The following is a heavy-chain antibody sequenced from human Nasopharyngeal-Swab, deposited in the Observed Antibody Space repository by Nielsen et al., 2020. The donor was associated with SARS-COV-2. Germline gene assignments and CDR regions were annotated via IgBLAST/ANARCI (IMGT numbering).Heavy chain of an antibody. V-gene: IGHV3-21*01. Sequence: GESLKISCAASGFTFNTCTMNWVRQAPGKGLEWVSSISSSSTYIYYADSVKGRFTISRDNVKNSLYLQMDSLRAEDTAVYYCARDPSDYHYYMDVWGKGTTVTVSS. CDR2: ISSSSTYI. CDR1: GFTFNTCT. CDR3: ARDPSDYHYYMDV. J-gene: IGHJ6*03.